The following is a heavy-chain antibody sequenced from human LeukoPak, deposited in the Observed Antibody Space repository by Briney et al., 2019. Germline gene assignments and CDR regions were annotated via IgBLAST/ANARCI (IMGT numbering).Heavy chain of an antibody. J-gene: IGHJ5*02. CDR2: IKSKTDGGTT. CDR1: GFTFSNAW. D-gene: IGHD1-26*01. V-gene: IGHV3-15*01. Sequence: GGSLRLSCAASGFTFSNAWMSWVRQAPGKGLEWVGRIKSKTDGGTTDYAAPVKGRFTISRDDSKNTLYLQMNSLKTEDTAVYYCTTDRRAVGDTISYWFDPWGQGTLVTVSS. CDR3: TTDRRAVGDTISYWFDP.